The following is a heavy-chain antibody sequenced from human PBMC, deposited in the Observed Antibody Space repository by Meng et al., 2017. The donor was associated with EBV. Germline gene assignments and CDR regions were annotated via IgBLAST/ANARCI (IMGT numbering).Heavy chain of an antibody. Sequence: QVQLVSSGAEVKQPGSAEKVSWKGSGDNFNNFGISWVRQAPGQVVEWRGDITPVFGIANSAESFQGRVTISADTATTTAYMDLSSLGSDDTVVYYCVRDLWLRIGECVWGQGTLVTVSS. CDR3: VRDLWLRIGECV. V-gene: IGHV1-69*17. D-gene: IGHD5-12*01. CDR1: GDNFNNFG. CDR2: ITPVFGIA. J-gene: IGHJ4*02.